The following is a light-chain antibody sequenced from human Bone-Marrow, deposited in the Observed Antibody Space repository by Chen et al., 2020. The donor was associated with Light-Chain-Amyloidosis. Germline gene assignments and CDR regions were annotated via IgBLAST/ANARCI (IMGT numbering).Light chain of an antibody. J-gene: IGKJ2*01. V-gene: IGKV4-1*01. CDR1: ESLLYRSNNKNY. Sequence: DIAMTQSPDSLAVSLCEGATNNCKSRESLLYRSNNKNYLGWYQQKPGQSPQLLMYWASTRESGVPDRFSGSGSGTDFTLTISSLQAEDVAVYYCQQYYSTPYTFGQGTKLEIQ. CDR3: QQYYSTPYT. CDR2: WAS.